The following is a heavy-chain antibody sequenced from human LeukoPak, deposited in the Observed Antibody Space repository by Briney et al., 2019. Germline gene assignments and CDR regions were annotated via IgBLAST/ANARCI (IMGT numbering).Heavy chain of an antibody. V-gene: IGHV4-31*03. CDR3: ARGNYYGSGSYHYYYGMDV. CDR2: IYYSGST. J-gene: IGHJ6*02. D-gene: IGHD3-10*01. Sequence: SQTLSLTCTVSGGSISSGGYYWSWIRQHPGKGLEWIGYIYYSGSTYYNPSLKSRVTISVDTSKNQFSLKLSSVTAADTAVYYCARGNYYGSGSYHYYYGMDVWGQGTTVTVSS. CDR1: GGSISSGGYY.